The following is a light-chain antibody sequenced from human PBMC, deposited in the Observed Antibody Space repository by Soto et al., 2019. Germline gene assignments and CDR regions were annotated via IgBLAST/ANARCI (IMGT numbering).Light chain of an antibody. V-gene: IGKV1-5*03. J-gene: IGKJ1*01. CDR3: QHYNSYSEA. CDR2: KAS. Sequence: DIQMTQSPSTLSGSVGDRVTITCRASQTISSWLAWYQQKPGKAPKLLIYKASTLKSGVPSRFSGSGSGTEFTLTISSLQPEDFATYYCQHYNSYSEAFGQGPKVDI. CDR1: QTISSW.